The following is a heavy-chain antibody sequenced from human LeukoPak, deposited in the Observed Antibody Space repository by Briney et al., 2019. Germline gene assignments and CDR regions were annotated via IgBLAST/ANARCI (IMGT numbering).Heavy chain of an antibody. CDR3: AHLGYCSGGSCLVFDY. J-gene: IGHJ4*02. CDR2: IYWDDDK. D-gene: IGHD2-15*01. Sequence: SGPTLVKPTQTLTLTCTFSGLSLSTSAVGVGWIRQPPGKALEWLALIYWDDDKRYSPSLKSRLTITKDTSKNQVVLTMTNMDPVDTATYYCAHLGYCSGGSCLVFDYWGQGTLVTVSS. CDR1: GLSLSTSAVG. V-gene: IGHV2-5*02.